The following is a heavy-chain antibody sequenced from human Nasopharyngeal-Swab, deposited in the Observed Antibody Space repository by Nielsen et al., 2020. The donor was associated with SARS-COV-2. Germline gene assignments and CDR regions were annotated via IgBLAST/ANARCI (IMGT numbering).Heavy chain of an antibody. Sequence: GESLKISCAASRFSFSSYAMSWVRQAPGKGLEWVANIKQDGSEKYYVDSVKGRFTISRDNAKNSLYLQMNSLRAEDTAVYYCARVSSSGPFDYWGQGTLVTVSS. V-gene: IGHV3-7*04. CDR3: ARVSSSGPFDY. CDR2: IKQDGSEK. J-gene: IGHJ4*02. CDR1: RFSFSSYA. D-gene: IGHD6-6*01.